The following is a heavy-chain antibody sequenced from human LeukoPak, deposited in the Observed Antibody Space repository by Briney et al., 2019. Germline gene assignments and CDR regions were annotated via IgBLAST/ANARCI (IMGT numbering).Heavy chain of an antibody. D-gene: IGHD5-24*01. CDR2: VFQSGTT. V-gene: IGHV4-38-2*02. J-gene: IGHJ4*02. Sequence: PSETLSLTCTVSGYSISSGYYWGWVRPPPGKGLEWIGGVFQSGTTYYNPALQSRVTISMDKSKNQFSLKLNSVTAADTAVYYCARQPYGGDNSCFDFWGQGTLVTVSS. CDR1: GYSISSGYY. CDR3: ARQPYGGDNSCFDF.